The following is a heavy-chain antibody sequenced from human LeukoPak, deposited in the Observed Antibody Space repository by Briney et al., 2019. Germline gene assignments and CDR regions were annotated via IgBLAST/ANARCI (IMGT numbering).Heavy chain of an antibody. CDR2: IYYSGNT. CDR3: ARDFLTTVTAYPLARFDP. Sequence: PSETLSLTCTVSGGSTSSHSFYWGWIRQPPGKGLEWIGSIYYSGNTYYNPSLKSRVTISVDTSKNQFSLKLSSVTAADTAVYYCARDFLTTVTAYPLARFDPWGQGTLVTVSS. V-gene: IGHV4-39*07. CDR1: GGSTSSHSFY. J-gene: IGHJ5*02. D-gene: IGHD4-17*01.